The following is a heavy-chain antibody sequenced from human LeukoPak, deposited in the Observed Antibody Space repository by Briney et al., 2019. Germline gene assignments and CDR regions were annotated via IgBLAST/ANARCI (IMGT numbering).Heavy chain of an antibody. CDR2: FSAYNGVT. V-gene: IGHV1-18*01. D-gene: IGHD2-21*01. Sequence: GASVKVSCKASGYPFFSSGISWVRQAPGQVLEWLGWFSAYNGVTHYARKFRGRLTITTDTSTSTAYMELRSLRSDDTAIYYCARLRDCSDTGCANFYFYMDIWGKGTAITVSS. J-gene: IGHJ6*03. CDR3: ARLRDCSDTGCANFYFYMDI. CDR1: GYPFFSSG.